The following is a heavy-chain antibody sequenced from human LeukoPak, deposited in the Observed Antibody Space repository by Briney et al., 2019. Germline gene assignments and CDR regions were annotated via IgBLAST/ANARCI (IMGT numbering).Heavy chain of an antibody. CDR2: INHSGST. Sequence: SETLSLTCAVYGGSFSGYYWSWIRQPPGKGLEWIGEINHSGSTNYNPSLKSRVTISVDTSKNQLSLKLSSVTAADTAVYYCARGDIVVVPAALDIWGQGTMVTVSS. CDR3: ARGDIVVVPAALDI. J-gene: IGHJ3*02. V-gene: IGHV4-34*01. D-gene: IGHD2-2*01. CDR1: GGSFSGYY.